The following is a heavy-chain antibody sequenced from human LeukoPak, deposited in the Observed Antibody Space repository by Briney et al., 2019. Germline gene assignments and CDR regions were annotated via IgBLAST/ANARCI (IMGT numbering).Heavy chain of an antibody. D-gene: IGHD3-10*01. CDR1: GFTFSSYW. Sequence: GGSLRLSCAASGFTFSSYWMHWVRQAPGKGLVWVSRINSGGSITTYADSVKGRFTISRDNAKNTPYLQMNSLRAEDTAVYYCATKRGSGSYLIDYWGQGTLVTVSS. CDR3: ATKRGSGSYLIDY. J-gene: IGHJ4*02. V-gene: IGHV3-74*01. CDR2: INSGGSIT.